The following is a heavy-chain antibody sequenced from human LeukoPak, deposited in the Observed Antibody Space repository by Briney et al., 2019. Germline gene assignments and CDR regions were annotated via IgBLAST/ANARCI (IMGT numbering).Heavy chain of an antibody. CDR2: IYYSGST. Sequence: SETLPLTCTVSGGSISSYYWSWIRQPPGKGLEWIGYIYYSGSTNYNPSLKSRVTISVDTSKNQFSLKLSSVTAADTAVYYCARDSLDSSGRLMDVWGQGTTVTVSS. CDR1: GGSISSYY. V-gene: IGHV4-59*01. CDR3: ARDSLDSSGRLMDV. J-gene: IGHJ6*02. D-gene: IGHD6-19*01.